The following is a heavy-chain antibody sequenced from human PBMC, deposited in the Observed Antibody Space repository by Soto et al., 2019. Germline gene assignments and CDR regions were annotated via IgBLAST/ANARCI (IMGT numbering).Heavy chain of an antibody. CDR2: ISAYNGNT. V-gene: IGHV1-18*01. D-gene: IGHD3-10*01. J-gene: IGHJ6*02. CDR1: GYTFTSYG. Sequence: QVQLVQSGAEVKKPGASVKVSCKASGYTFTSYGISWVRQPPGQGLEWMGWISAYNGNTNYAQKLQGRVTMTTDTSTSTAYMELRSLRSDDTAVYYCARVAITLVRGVSFYYYYGMDVWGQGTTVTVSS. CDR3: ARVAITLVRGVSFYYYYGMDV.